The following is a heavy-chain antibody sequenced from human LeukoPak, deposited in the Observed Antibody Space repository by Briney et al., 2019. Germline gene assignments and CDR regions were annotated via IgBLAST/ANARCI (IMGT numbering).Heavy chain of an antibody. CDR1: GGSISSGSYY. D-gene: IGHD4-17*01. Sequence: PSETLSLTCTVSGGSISSGSYYWSWIRQPAGKGLEWIGRIYTSGGTNYNPSLKSRVTISVDTSKNQFSLKLSSVTAADTAVYYCARGIYGDYYFDYWGQGTLVTVSS. CDR3: ARGIYGDYYFDY. V-gene: IGHV4-61*02. J-gene: IGHJ4*02. CDR2: IYTSGGT.